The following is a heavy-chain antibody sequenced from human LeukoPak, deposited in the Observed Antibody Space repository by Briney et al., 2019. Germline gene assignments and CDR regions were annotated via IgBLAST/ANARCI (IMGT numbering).Heavy chain of an antibody. V-gene: IGHV1-18*01. J-gene: IGHJ5*02. CDR2: ISAYNGNT. CDR1: GYTFTSYG. D-gene: IGHD3-22*01. CDR3: ARGGITMIPGWFDP. Sequence: GASVKVSCKASGYTFTSYGISWVRQAPGQGLEWMGLISAYNGNTNYAQKLQGRVTMTTDTSTSTDYMELRSLRSDDTAVYYCARGGITMIPGWFDPWGQGTLVTVSS.